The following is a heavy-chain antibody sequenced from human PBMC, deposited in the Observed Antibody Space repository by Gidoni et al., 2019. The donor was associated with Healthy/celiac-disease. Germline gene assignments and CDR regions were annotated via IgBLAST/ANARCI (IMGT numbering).Heavy chain of an antibody. CDR2: ISSSSSYI. D-gene: IGHD3-10*01. V-gene: IGHV3-21*01. CDR3: ARDVRGGWFGEFITTP. J-gene: IGHJ5*02. Sequence: EVQLVESGGGLVQPGGSLRLSCAASGFTFSSDSMTWVRQAPGKGLEWVSSISSSSSYIYYADSVKGRFTISRDNAKNSLYLQMNSLRAEDTAVYYCARDVRGGWFGEFITTPWGQGTLVTVSS. CDR1: GFTFSSDS.